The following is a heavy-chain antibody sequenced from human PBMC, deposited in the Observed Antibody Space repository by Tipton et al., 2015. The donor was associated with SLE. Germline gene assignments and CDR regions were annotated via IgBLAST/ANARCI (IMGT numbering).Heavy chain of an antibody. CDR1: GFPFSPYA. J-gene: IGHJ3*01. CDR2: INSDESVT. CDR3: TTVTIAARWYNAFDL. D-gene: IGHD6-13*01. Sequence: SLRLSCSASGFPFSPYAMNWVRQAPGKGLEWVSRINSDESVTTYADSVKGRFTVSRDNAKNTLYLQMNSLRAEDTAVYYCTTVTIAARWYNAFDLWGQGTLVTVSS. V-gene: IGHV3-74*01.